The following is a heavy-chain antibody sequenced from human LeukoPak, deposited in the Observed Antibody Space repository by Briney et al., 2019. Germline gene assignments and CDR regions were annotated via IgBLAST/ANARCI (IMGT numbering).Heavy chain of an antibody. J-gene: IGHJ4*02. CDR1: GCTFSSYA. CDR2: IIPIFGTA. V-gene: IGHV1-69*05. D-gene: IGHD1-14*01. Sequence: SVKVSCKASGCTFSSYAISWVRQAPGQGLEWMGRIIPIFGTANYAQKFQGRVTITTDESTSTAYMELSSLRSEDTAVYYCARDSGYYFDYWGQGTLVTVSS. CDR3: ARDSGYYFDY.